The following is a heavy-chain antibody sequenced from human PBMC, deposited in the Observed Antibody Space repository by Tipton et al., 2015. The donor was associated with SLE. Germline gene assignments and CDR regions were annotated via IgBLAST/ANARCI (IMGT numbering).Heavy chain of an antibody. D-gene: IGHD5-18*01. Sequence: SLRLSCAASGFTFSRYTIHWVRQAPGKGLEWVAVISSDGSNKYYADSVKGRFTISRDNSKNTLYLQMNSLRAEDTALYYCARGRPDTAMGYWGQGTLVTVSS. CDR1: GFTFSRYT. CDR2: ISSDGSNK. CDR3: ARGRPDTAMGY. V-gene: IGHV3-30-3*01. J-gene: IGHJ4*02.